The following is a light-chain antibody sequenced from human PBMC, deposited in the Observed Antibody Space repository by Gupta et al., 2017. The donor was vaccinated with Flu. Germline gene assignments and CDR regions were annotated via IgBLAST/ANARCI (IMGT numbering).Light chain of an antibody. J-gene: IGKJ5*01. Sequence: DIQLTQSPSFLSASVGDRVTITCRASQGISSYLAWYQQKPGKAPKLLIYAASTLQSGVPSRFSGSGSGTEFTLTISSLQPEDFATYYCQQLNSYSPITFGQGTRLEIK. CDR2: AAS. CDR1: QGISSY. V-gene: IGKV1-9*01. CDR3: QQLNSYSPIT.